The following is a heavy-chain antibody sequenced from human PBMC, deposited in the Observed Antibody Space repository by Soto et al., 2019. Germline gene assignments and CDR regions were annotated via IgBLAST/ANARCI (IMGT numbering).Heavy chain of an antibody. Sequence: GGSLRLSCAASGFTFSSYAMSWVRQAPGQGLEWVSAISGSGGSTYYADSVKGRFTISRDNSKNTLYLQMNSLRAEDTAVYYCAXDRLDIVVVPAARYGMDVWGQGTTVTVS. CDR3: AXDRLDIVVVPAARYGMDV. CDR1: GFTFSSYA. CDR2: ISGSGGST. D-gene: IGHD2-2*01. J-gene: IGHJ6*02. V-gene: IGHV3-23*01.